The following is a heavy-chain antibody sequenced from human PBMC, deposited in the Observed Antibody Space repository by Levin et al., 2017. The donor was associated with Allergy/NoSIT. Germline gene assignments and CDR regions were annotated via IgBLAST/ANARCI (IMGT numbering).Heavy chain of an antibody. CDR3: ARAPRGYSGYLSYYYYYMDV. CDR1: GFTFSSYW. V-gene: IGHV3-7*04. D-gene: IGHD5-12*01. Sequence: LSLTCAASGFTFSSYWMTWVRQAPGKGLEWVANLKQDGSEKYYVDSVKGRFTISRDNAKNSLYLLMNSLRVEDTAVYYCARAPRGYSGYLSYYYYYMDVWGKGTTVTVSS. CDR2: LKQDGSEK. J-gene: IGHJ6*03.